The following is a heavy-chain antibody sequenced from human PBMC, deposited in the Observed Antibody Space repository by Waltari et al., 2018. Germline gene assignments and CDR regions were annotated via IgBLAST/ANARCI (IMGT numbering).Heavy chain of an antibody. J-gene: IGHJ4*02. D-gene: IGHD5-12*01. CDR1: GGSISSSSYY. CDR2: IYYSGST. V-gene: IGHV4-39*07. Sequence: QLQLQESGPGLVKPSETLSLTCTVSGGSISSSSYYWGWIRQPPGKGLEWIGSIYYSGSTYSIPSLKSRVTISVDTSKNQFSLKLSSVTAADTAVYYCARDESGPGDYWGQGTLVTVSS. CDR3: ARDESGPGDY.